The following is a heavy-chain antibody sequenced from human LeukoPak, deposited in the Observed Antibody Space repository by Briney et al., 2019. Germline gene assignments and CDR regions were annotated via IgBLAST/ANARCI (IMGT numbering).Heavy chain of an antibody. D-gene: IGHD4-17*01. CDR2: IYPGDSDT. CDR3: ASQNDYGDYAY. CDR1: GYSFTTHW. Sequence: GESLKISCKASGYSFTTHWIGWVRQMPGKGLGWMGIIYPGDSDTRYNPSFQGQVTISADKSISTAYLQWNSLKASDTAMYYCASQNDYGDYAYWGQGTLVTVSS. J-gene: IGHJ4*02. V-gene: IGHV5-51*01.